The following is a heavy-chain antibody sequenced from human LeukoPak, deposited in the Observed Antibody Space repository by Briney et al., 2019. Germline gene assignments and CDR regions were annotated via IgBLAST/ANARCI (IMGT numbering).Heavy chain of an antibody. J-gene: IGHJ4*02. CDR1: GGSFSGYY. Sequence: SETLSLTCAVYGGSFSGYYWSWIRQPPGKGLEWIGEINHSGSTNYNPSLKSRVTISVDTSKNRFSLKLSSVTAADTAVYYCARGLAGRVRTMIVVVITTTVWYFDYWGQGTLVTVSS. CDR3: ARGLAGRVRTMIVVVITTTVWYFDY. CDR2: INHSGST. V-gene: IGHV4-34*01. D-gene: IGHD3-22*01.